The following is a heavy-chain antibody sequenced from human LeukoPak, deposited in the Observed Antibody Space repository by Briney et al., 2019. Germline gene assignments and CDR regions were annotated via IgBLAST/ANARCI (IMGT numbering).Heavy chain of an antibody. J-gene: IGHJ3*02. CDR1: GFTSGVYA. V-gene: IGHV3-49*04. Sequence: GGSLRLSCTASGFTSGVYAMSWVRQAPGKGLEWVGLIRSKAYGGTTEYTASVKGRFTISRDDSKSIAYLQLNSLKTEDTAVYYCTRRTVTTDAFDIWGQGTTVSVSS. CDR2: IRSKAYGGTT. CDR3: TRRTVTTDAFDI. D-gene: IGHD4-17*01.